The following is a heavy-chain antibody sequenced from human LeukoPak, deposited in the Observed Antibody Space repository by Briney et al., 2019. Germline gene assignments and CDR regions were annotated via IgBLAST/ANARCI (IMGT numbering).Heavy chain of an antibody. CDR1: GFTFSSYA. CDR2: ISGCGGST. V-gene: IGHV3-23*01. J-gene: IGHJ5*02. Sequence: GGSLRLSCAASGFTFSSYAMSWVPQAPGKGLEGVSAISGCGGSTYYADSVKGRFTISRDNPKNTLSLQIKRLSRGHTAVYYCARGDYVWGSYRFGPWGQGTTVTVSS. D-gene: IGHD3-16*02. CDR3: ARGDYVWGSYRFGP.